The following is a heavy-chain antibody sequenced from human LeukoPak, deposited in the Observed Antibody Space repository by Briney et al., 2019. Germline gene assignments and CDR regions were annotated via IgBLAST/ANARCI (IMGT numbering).Heavy chain of an antibody. D-gene: IGHD3-22*01. CDR3: VRHAYNCDSSGYYYYFDY. J-gene: IGHJ4*02. Sequence: SETLSLTCSVSGGSISSSRYYWGWIRQPPGKGLEWIGSIYYSGNTYDNPSLKSRVTISVDTSKNQFSLKLSSVTAADTALYYCVRHAYNCDSSGYYYYFDYWGQGTLVTVSS. V-gene: IGHV4-39*01. CDR1: GGSISSSRYY. CDR2: IYYSGNT.